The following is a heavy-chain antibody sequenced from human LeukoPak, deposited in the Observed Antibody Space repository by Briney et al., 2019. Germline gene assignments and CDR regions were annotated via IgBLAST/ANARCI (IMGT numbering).Heavy chain of an antibody. CDR2: INDDGSTT. CDR1: GFTFRNSW. CDR3: ARALGSSSDF. V-gene: IGHV3-74*01. Sequence: GGSLRLSCAASGFTFRNSWMHWVRQAPGKGLVWVSRINDDGSTTNYADSVKGRFTISRDNAKNTLYLQMNSLSGEDTAVYYCARALGSSSDFWGQGTLVTVSS. J-gene: IGHJ4*02. D-gene: IGHD1-26*01.